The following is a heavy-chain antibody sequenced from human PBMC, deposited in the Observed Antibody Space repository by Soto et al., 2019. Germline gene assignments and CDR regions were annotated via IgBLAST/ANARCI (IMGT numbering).Heavy chain of an antibody. CDR3: AKKETPDSHDYRTNYYYYGMDV. Sequence: PGGSLRLSCAASGFTFSSYGMHWVRQAPGKGLEWVAVISYDGSNKYYADSVKGRFTISRDNSKNTLYLQMNSLRSEDTAVYYCAKKETPDSHDYRTNYYYYGMDVWGQGTTVTVSS. CDR1: GFTFSSYG. D-gene: IGHD4-4*01. CDR2: ISYDGSNK. J-gene: IGHJ6*02. V-gene: IGHV3-30*18.